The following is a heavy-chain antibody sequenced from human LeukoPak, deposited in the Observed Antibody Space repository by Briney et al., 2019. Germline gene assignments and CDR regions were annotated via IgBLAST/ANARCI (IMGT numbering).Heavy chain of an antibody. J-gene: IGHJ4*02. CDR3: AGYDHTNYLAY. D-gene: IGHD1-14*01. Sequence: GPRLVKPSETLSLTCTVSGGSIGYNYWNWIRQSPERGLEWIGYISSSGSIDCTPSLRSRVTMSLDTSKNHLSLNLRSVSAADTAIYYCAGYDHTNYLAYWGQGILVTVSS. CDR1: GGSIGYNY. V-gene: IGHV4-59*13. CDR2: ISSSGSI.